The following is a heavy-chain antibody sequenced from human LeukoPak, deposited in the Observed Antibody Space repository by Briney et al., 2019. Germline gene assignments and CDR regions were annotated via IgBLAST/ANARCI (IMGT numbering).Heavy chain of an antibody. CDR3: ARGNIVSTITEVDY. CDR2: ISYDGSNK. CDR1: GFTFSSYA. J-gene: IGHJ4*02. Sequence: GGSLRLSCAASGFTFSSYAMHWVRQAPGQGVAWVAVISYDGSNKYYADSVKGRFTISRDNSKNTLYLQMNSLRSEDTAVYYCARGNIVSTITEVDYWGQGTLVTVSS. D-gene: IGHD5/OR15-5a*01. V-gene: IGHV3-30*04.